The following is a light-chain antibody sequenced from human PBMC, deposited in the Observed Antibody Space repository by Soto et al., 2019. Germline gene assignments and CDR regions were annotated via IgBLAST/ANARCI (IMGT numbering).Light chain of an antibody. CDR2: DAS. CDR1: QSVASRN. Sequence: EIVLTQSPGTLSLSPGERATLFCRASQSVASRNLAWYQQKPGQAPRLLIYDASNRATGIPARFSGSGSGTDFTLTVSSLEPEDFAVYYCQQRSNWPITFGQGTRLEIK. CDR3: QQRSNWPIT. V-gene: IGKV3-11*01. J-gene: IGKJ5*01.